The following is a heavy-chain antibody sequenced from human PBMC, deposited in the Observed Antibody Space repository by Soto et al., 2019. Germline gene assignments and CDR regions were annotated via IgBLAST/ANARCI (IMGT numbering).Heavy chain of an antibody. V-gene: IGHV4-34*01. J-gene: IGHJ4*02. D-gene: IGHD5-12*01. CDR1: GGSFSGYY. CDR2: INHSGST. CDR3: ARGLKDGYRGYDFDY. Sequence: SETLSLTCAVYGGSFSGYYWSWIRQPPRKGLEWIGEINHSGSTNYNPPLKSRVTISVDTSKNQFSLKLSSVTAADTAVYYCARGLKDGYRGYDFDYWGQGTLVTVS.